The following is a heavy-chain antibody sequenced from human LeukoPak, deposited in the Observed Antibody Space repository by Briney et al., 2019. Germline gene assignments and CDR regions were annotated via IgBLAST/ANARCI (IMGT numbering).Heavy chain of an antibody. CDR2: INHSGST. D-gene: IGHD5-24*01. CDR1: GGSFSGYY. V-gene: IGHV4-34*01. J-gene: IGHJ3*02. Sequence: SETLSLTCAVYGGSFSGYYWSWIRQPPGKGLEWIGEINHSGSTNYNPSLKSRVTISVDRSKNQFSLKLSSVTAADTAVYYCARDVGDGYNFNAFDIWGQGTMVTVSP. CDR3: ARDVGDGYNFNAFDI.